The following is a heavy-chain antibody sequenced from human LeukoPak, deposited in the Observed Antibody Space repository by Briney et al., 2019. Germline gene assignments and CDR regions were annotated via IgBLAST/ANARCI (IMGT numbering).Heavy chain of an antibody. CDR3: ARDMTGSGWYDAFDI. Sequence: PSETLSLTCTVSGGTISSESYYWSWIRQPAGKGLEWIGRIYTSGRTNCNPSLKSRFTISVDTSKHQFSLKLNSVTAADMAVYYCARDMTGSGWYDAFDIRGQGTMVAVSS. CDR2: IYTSGRT. J-gene: IGHJ3*02. D-gene: IGHD6-19*01. CDR1: GGTISSESYY. V-gene: IGHV4-61*02.